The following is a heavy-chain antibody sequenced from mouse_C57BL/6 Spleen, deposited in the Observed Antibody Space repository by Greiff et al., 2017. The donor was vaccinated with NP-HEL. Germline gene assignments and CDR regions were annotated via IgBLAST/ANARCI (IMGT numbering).Heavy chain of an antibody. V-gene: IGHV10-1*01. J-gene: IGHJ4*01. CDR3: VRHEGYDGEFYAMDY. CDR1: GFSFNTYA. CDR2: IRSKSNNYAT. D-gene: IGHD2-2*01. Sequence: EVQLVESGGGLVQPKGSLKLSCAASGFSFNTYAMNWVRQAPGKGLEWVARIRSKSNNYATYYADSVKDRFTISRDDSESMLYLQMNNLKTEDTAMYYCVRHEGYDGEFYAMDYWGQGTSVTVSS.